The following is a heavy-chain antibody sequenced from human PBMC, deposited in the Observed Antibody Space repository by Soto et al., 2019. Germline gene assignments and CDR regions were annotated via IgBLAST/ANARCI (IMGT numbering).Heavy chain of an antibody. CDR1: GGSIGNLY. D-gene: IGHD2-21*02. CDR3: ATHSLDGGYGSS. J-gene: IGHJ5*02. V-gene: IGHV4-59*08. CDR2: IYNSGAS. Sequence: QVQLQESGPGLVKPSEALALTCTVSGGSIGNLYLSWTRQPPGKGLEGIVYIYNSGASNYHPSLKPRVIMSVATSRPRFPLEVTSVTAADSAVYYCATHSLDGGYGSSWGPGPLVTVSS.